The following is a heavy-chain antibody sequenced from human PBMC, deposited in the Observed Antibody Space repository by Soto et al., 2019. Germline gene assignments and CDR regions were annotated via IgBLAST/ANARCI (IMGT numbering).Heavy chain of an antibody. J-gene: IGHJ6*02. CDR3: ARALTDAEGFGYYYGMDV. CDR2: IYRSGGT. V-gene: IGHV4-4*02. D-gene: IGHD3-10*01. Sequence: SETLSLTCAVPGGSISSNNFWSWVRQPPGKGLEWIGDIYRSGGTNYNPSLKSRVTISLDKSNNQFSLKLNSVTAADAAVYYCARALTDAEGFGYYYGMDVWGQGTTVTGSS. CDR1: GGSISSNNF.